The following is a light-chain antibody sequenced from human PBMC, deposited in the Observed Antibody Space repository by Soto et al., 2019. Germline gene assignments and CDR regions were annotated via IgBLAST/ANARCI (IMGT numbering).Light chain of an antibody. CDR3: LQHFSHPPWT. J-gene: IGKJ1*01. CDR2: AAS. CDR1: QGIRDD. Sequence: DIQMTQSPSSLSASVGDRVTITCRASQGIRDDLNWYQQKPGKAPKRLIYAASSLQSGVPSRFSGSGSETEFTLTISDLQPEDFATYYCLQHFSHPPWTSGQGTKVEIK. V-gene: IGKV1-17*02.